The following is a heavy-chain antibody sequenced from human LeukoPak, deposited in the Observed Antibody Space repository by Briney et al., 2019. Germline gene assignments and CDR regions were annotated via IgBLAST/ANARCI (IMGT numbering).Heavy chain of an antibody. CDR2: ISSSGSTI. Sequence: SGGSLRLSCAASGFTFSDYYMSWIRQAPGKGLEWVSYISSSGSTIYYADSVKGRFTISRDNAKNSLYLQMSTLRAEDTAIYYCARDRIQWGQDAFDIWGQGTMVTVSS. CDR1: GFTFSDYY. V-gene: IGHV3-11*01. D-gene: IGHD3-16*01. J-gene: IGHJ3*02. CDR3: ARDRIQWGQDAFDI.